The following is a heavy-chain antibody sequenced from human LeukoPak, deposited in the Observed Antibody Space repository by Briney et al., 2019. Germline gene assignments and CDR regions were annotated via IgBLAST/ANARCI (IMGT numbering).Heavy chain of an antibody. Sequence: SETLSLTCTVSGGSISSYYWSWIRQPPGKGLEWIGYIYYSGSTNYNPSLKSRVTISVDTSKNQFSLKLSSVTAADTAVYYCARASGYSSGWAIDYWGKGTLVTVSS. CDR3: ARASGYSSGWAIDY. CDR2: IYYSGST. D-gene: IGHD6-19*01. J-gene: IGHJ4*02. V-gene: IGHV4-59*01. CDR1: GGSISSYY.